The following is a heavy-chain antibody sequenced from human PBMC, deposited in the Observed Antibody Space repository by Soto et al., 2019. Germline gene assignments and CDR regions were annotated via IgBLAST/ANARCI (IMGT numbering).Heavy chain of an antibody. V-gene: IGHV3-15*01. D-gene: IGHD2-15*01. Sequence: GGSLRLSCAASGFTFSNAWMSWVRQAPGKGLEWVGRIKSKTDGGTPDYAAPVKGRFTISTDDSKNTLYLQMNSLKTEDTAVYYCTTEDIVVVVADLQYFDYWGQGTLVTVSS. CDR3: TTEDIVVVVADLQYFDY. CDR1: GFTFSNAW. J-gene: IGHJ4*02. CDR2: IKSKTDGGTP.